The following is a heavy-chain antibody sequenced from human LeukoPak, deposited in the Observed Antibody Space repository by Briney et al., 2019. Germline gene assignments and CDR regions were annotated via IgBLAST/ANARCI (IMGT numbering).Heavy chain of an antibody. Sequence: PGGSLRLSCAASGFTFSSYSMNWVRQAPGKGQEWVSYISSSSSTIYYADSVKGRFTISRDNAKNSLYLQMNSLRAEDTAVYYCARAERFITTWATVDYWGQGTLVTVSS. V-gene: IGHV3-48*04. CDR3: ARAERFITTWATVDY. J-gene: IGHJ4*02. D-gene: IGHD3-22*01. CDR1: GFTFSSYS. CDR2: ISSSSSTI.